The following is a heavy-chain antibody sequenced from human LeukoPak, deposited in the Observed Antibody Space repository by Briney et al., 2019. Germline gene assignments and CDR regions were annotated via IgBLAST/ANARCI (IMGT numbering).Heavy chain of an antibody. CDR1: GFTFSSYW. J-gene: IGHJ5*02. Sequence: PGGSLRLSCAASGFTFSSYWMHWVRQAPGKGLVWVSRINSGGSSTSYADSVKGRFTISRDNAKNTLYLQMNSLRAEDTAVYYCAKEFIAAALNWFDPWGQGTLVTVSS. CDR3: AKEFIAAALNWFDP. D-gene: IGHD6-13*01. V-gene: IGHV3-74*01. CDR2: INSGGSST.